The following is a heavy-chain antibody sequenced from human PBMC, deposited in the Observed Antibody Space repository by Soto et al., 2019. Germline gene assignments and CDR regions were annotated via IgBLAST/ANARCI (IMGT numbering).Heavy chain of an antibody. CDR1: GYTFTSYG. D-gene: IGHD6-19*01. J-gene: IGHJ5*02. CDR3: ARDIVSSGWYTPYNWFDP. CDR2: ISAYNGNT. V-gene: IGHV1-18*04. Sequence: ASVKVSCKASGYTFTSYGISWVRQAPGQGLEWMGWISAYNGNTNYAQKLQGRVTMTTDTSTSTAYMELRSLRSDDTAVYYCARDIVSSGWYTPYNWFDPWGRGTLVTVSS.